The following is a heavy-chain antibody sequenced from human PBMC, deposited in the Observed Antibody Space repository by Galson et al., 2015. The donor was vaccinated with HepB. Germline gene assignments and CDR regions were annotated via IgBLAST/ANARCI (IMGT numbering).Heavy chain of an antibody. V-gene: IGHV4-61*02. D-gene: IGHD6-19*01. CDR1: GGSITSGSYY. CDR3: ASLLGVAGTNYYYYGMDV. CDR2: IYTSGNT. J-gene: IGHJ6*02. Sequence: TLSLTCTVSGGSITSGSYYWSWIRQPAGKGLEWIGRIYTSGNTNYNPSLKSRVTISVDTSKNQFSLKLSSVTAADTAVYYCASLLGVAGTNYYYYGMDVWGQGTPVTVS.